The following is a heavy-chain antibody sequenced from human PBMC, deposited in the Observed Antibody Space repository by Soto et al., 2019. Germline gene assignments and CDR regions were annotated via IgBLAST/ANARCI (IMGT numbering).Heavy chain of an antibody. V-gene: IGHV3-7*01. D-gene: IGHD1-1*01. CDR3: ARDSGTSDY. CDR1: GFTFSTYW. J-gene: IGHJ4*02. Sequence: GGSLRLSCAASGFTFSTYWMSWVRQAPGKGLEWVANIKQDGSERYYVDSVKGRFTISRDNAKNSLYLQMNSLRAEATAVYYCARDSGTSDYWGQGTLVTVSS. CDR2: IKQDGSER.